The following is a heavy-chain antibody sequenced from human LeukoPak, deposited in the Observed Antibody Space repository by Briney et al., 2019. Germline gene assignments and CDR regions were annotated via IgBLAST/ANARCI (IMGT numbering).Heavy chain of an antibody. CDR3: AREGSRGAFDI. J-gene: IGHJ3*02. V-gene: IGHV3-53*01. CDR1: GFTFSISW. CDR2: IYSGGST. Sequence: GGSLRLSCAASGFTFSISWMHWVRQAPGKGLEWVSVIYSGGSTYYADSVKGRFTISRDNSKNTLYLQMNSLRAEDTAVYYCAREGSRGAFDIWGQGTMVTVSS.